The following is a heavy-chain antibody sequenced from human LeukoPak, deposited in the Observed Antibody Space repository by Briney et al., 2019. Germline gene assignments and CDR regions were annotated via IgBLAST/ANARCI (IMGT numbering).Heavy chain of an antibody. V-gene: IGHV3-21*01. CDR3: ARDYYYDSGGYYSNFDY. CDR2: ISSSSSYI. J-gene: IGHJ4*02. Sequence: GGSLRLXCAASGFTFSSYSMNWARQAPGKGLEWVSAISSSSSYIYYADSVKGRFTISRDNAKNSLYLQMNSLRAEDTAVYYCARDYYYDSGGYYSNFDYWGQGTLVTVSS. CDR1: GFTFSSYS. D-gene: IGHD3-22*01.